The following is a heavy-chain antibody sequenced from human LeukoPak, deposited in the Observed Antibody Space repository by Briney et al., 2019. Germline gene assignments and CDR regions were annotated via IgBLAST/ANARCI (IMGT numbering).Heavy chain of an antibody. J-gene: IGHJ4*02. D-gene: IGHD3-10*01. CDR1: GFTFDDYA. V-gene: IGHV3-9*01. Sequence: GGSLRLSCAASGFTFDDYAMHWVRQAPGKGLEWVSGISWNSGDIGYADSVKGRFTISRDNAKNSLYLQMNSLRAEDTAVYYCARGGLMVRGVIPGWGQGTLVTVSS. CDR2: ISWNSGDI. CDR3: ARGGLMVRGVIPG.